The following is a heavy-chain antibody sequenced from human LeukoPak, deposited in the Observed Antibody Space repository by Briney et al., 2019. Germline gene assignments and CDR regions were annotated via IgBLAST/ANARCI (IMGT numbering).Heavy chain of an antibody. CDR3: ARGGPAWGNWFDP. Sequence: TGGSLRLSCAASGFTFDDYAMHWVRQAPGKGLEWVSGISWNSGSIGYADSVKGRFTISRDNAKNSLYLQMNSLRAEDTAVYYCARGGPAWGNWFDPWGQGTLVTVSS. V-gene: IGHV3-9*01. D-gene: IGHD2-2*01. J-gene: IGHJ5*02. CDR2: ISWNSGSI. CDR1: GFTFDDYA.